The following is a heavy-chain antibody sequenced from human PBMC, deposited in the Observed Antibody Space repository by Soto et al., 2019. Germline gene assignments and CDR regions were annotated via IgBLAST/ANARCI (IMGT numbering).Heavy chain of an antibody. Sequence: LSLTCTVSGDSFSNSYWSWIRQPAGKGLEWIGRIYPSGTTNYNPSLKSRLTLSRDTSKNQFSLSLRSVTAADTAVYFCARDDFGSAGMDVWGQGTTVTVSS. CDR1: GDSFSNSY. CDR2: IYPSGTT. V-gene: IGHV4-4*07. D-gene: IGHD3-10*01. CDR3: ARDDFGSAGMDV. J-gene: IGHJ6*02.